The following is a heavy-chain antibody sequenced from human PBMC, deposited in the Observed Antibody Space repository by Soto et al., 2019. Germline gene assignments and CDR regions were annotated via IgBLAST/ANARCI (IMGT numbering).Heavy chain of an antibody. CDR2: ISAYNGNT. V-gene: IGHV1-18*04. CDR3: ARDRDYGGYFDY. D-gene: IGHD4-17*01. Sequence: ASVKVSGKASGYTFTSYGISWVRQAPGQGLEWMGWISAYNGNTNYAQKLQGRVTMTTDTSTSTAYMELRSLRSDDTAVYYCARDRDYGGYFDYWGQGTLVTVSS. J-gene: IGHJ4*02. CDR1: GYTFTSYG.